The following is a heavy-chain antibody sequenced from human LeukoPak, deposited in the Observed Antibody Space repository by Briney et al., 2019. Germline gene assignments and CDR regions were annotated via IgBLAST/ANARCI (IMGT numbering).Heavy chain of an antibody. CDR1: GGSISSGGYY. Sequence: PSETLSLTCTVSGGSISSGGYYWSWIRQHPGKGLEWIGYIYYSGSTYYNPSLKSRVTISVDTSKNQFSLKLSSVTAADTAVYYCARARYSGYDWDLDAFDIWGQGTMVTVSS. V-gene: IGHV4-31*03. CDR2: IYYSGST. D-gene: IGHD5-12*01. J-gene: IGHJ3*02. CDR3: ARARYSGYDWDLDAFDI.